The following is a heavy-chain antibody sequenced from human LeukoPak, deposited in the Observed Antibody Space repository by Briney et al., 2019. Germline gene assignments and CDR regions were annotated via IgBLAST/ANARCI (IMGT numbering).Heavy chain of an antibody. D-gene: IGHD3-22*01. V-gene: IGHV3-11*01. J-gene: IGHJ6*03. CDR2: ISSSGSTI. Sequence: GGSLRLSCAASGFTFNDYYMSWIRQAPGKGLEWVSYISSSGSTIYYADSVKGRFTISRDNAKNSLYLQMTSLRAEDTAVYYCARDLYDSSGYYYYYYYYMDVWGKGTTVTLSS. CDR3: ARDLYDSSGYYYYYYYYMDV. CDR1: GFTFNDYY.